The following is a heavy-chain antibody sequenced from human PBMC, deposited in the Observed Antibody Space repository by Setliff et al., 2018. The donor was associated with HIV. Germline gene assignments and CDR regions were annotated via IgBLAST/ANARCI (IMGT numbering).Heavy chain of an antibody. J-gene: IGHJ5*02. CDR3: CGHLERHYDFWSGYSALNWFDP. V-gene: IGHV3-7*01. CDR1: RFTFSSYW. CDR2: IKQDGSEK. Sequence: GGSLRLSCAASRFTFSSYWMSWVRQAPGKGLEWMANIKQDGSEKYYVDSVMGRFTISRDNAKNSLYLQMNSLRAEDTAVYYCCGHLERHYDFWSGYSALNWFDPWGQGTPVTV. D-gene: IGHD3-3*01.